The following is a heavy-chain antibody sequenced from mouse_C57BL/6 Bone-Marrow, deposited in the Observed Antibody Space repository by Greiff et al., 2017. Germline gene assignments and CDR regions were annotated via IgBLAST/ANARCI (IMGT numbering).Heavy chain of an antibody. D-gene: IGHD2-3*01. Sequence: EVNVVESGGDLVKPGGSLKLSCAASGFTFSSYGMSWVRQTPDKRLEWVATISSGGSYTYYPESVKGRFTISRDNAKNTLYLQMSSLKSEDTAMYYCARPPYDQFAYWGQGTLVTVSA. V-gene: IGHV5-6*01. CDR1: GFTFSSYG. CDR3: ARPPYDQFAY. J-gene: IGHJ3*01. CDR2: ISSGGSYT.